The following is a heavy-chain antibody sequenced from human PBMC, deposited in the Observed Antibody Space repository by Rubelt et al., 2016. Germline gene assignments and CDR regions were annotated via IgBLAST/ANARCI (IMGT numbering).Heavy chain of an antibody. CDR2: TI. D-gene: IGHD2-15*01. V-gene: IGHV3-48*01. CDR3: ARDAVDIVVVVAATYYGMDV. Sequence: TIYYADSVKGRFTISRDNAKNSLYLQMNSLRAEDTAVYYCARDAVDIVVVVAATYYGMDVWGQGTTVTVSS. J-gene: IGHJ6*02.